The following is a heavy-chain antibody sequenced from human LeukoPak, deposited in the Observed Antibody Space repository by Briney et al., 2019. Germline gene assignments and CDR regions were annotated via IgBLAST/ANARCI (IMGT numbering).Heavy chain of an antibody. CDR2: ISGSGGST. Sequence: GGSLRLSCAASGFPLRRYAMSWVRQAPGKGLEWVSGISGSGGSTYYADSVKGRFTISRDNSKNTLYLQMNSLRAEDTAVYYCARVHTAMATDYYFDYWGQGTLVTVSS. V-gene: IGHV3-23*01. J-gene: IGHJ4*02. CDR1: GFPLRRYA. D-gene: IGHD5-18*01. CDR3: ARVHTAMATDYYFDY.